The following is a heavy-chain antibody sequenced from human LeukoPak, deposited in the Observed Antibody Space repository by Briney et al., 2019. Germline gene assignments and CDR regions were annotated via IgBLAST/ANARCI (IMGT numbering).Heavy chain of an antibody. D-gene: IGHD6-13*01. CDR2: IYYSGST. CDR1: GGSISSSSYY. V-gene: IGHV4-39*01. CDR3: ARRGDIAAAGMGYYFDY. J-gene: IGHJ4*02. Sequence: SSETRSLTWTVSGGSISSSSYYWGWIRQPPGKGLEWIGSIYYSGSTYYNPSLTSRFTISVDTSKNQFSLKLSSVTAADTAVYYCARRGDIAAAGMGYYFDYWGQGTLVTVSS.